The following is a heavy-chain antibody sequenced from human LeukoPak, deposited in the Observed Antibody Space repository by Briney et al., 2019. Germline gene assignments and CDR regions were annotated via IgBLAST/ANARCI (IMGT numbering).Heavy chain of an antibody. D-gene: IGHD5-12*01. J-gene: IGHJ4*02. CDR3: AREIWWRFDY. Sequence: GGSLRLSCAASGFTFSSYAMSWVRQAPGKGLEWVSAISGSGGSTYYADSVKGRFTISRDNSKNSLYLQLNSLRAEDTAVYYCAREIWWRFDYWGQGSLVTVSS. CDR1: GFTFSSYA. CDR2: ISGSGGST. V-gene: IGHV3-23*01.